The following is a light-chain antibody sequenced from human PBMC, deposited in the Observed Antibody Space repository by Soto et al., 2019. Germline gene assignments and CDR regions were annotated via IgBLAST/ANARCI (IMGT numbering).Light chain of an antibody. CDR2: GAS. Sequence: EIVMTQSPATLSVSPGERATLSCRASQSVSSNLAWYQQKPGQAPRLLIYGASTRATGIPARFSGSGSGTEFTLTISSLQSGDFAVYYCQQYNNWPRGTFGQGTKLEIK. J-gene: IGKJ2*02. V-gene: IGKV3-15*01. CDR1: QSVSSN. CDR3: QQYNNWPRGT.